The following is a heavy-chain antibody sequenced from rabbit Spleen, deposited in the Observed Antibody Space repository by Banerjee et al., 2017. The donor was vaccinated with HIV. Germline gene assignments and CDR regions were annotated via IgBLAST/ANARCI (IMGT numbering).Heavy chain of an antibody. V-gene: IGHV1S45*01. CDR1: GIDFTKYY. Sequence: QEQLTETGGGLVQPGGSLTLSCKASGIDFTKYYITWVRQAPGKGLEWITCINMVTGKSVYASWAKGRFIMSRTSSTKVTLQMTRLTAADTATYFCARDLVAAIGWNFSLWGPGTLVTVS. D-gene: IGHD5-1*01. J-gene: IGHJ4*01. CDR2: INMVTGKS. CDR3: ARDLVAAIGWNFSL.